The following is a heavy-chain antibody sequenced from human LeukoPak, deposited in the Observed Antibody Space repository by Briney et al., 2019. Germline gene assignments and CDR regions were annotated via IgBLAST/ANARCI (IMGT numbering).Heavy chain of an antibody. CDR1: GFTFSSYA. V-gene: IGHV3-23*01. J-gene: IGHJ4*02. CDR3: AREGARVGSYYFDY. D-gene: IGHD3-10*01. CDR2: ISDSGHRT. Sequence: GGSLRLSCAASGFTFSSYAMSWVRQAPGKGLEWVSAISDSGHRTFYADSVKGRFTISRDNSKNTLYLQMNSLRAEDTAVYYCAREGARVGSYYFDYWGQGTLVTVSS.